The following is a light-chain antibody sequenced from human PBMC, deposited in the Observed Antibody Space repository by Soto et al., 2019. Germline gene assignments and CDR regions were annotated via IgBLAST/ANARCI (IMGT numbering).Light chain of an antibody. CDR1: QSISDT. CDR2: GAS. Sequence: EIVMTQPPATLSVSPGGRATLSCRASQSISDTLAWYQQKPGQAPRLLIHGASTRATGFPARFSGSGSGTDFTLTISSLQSEDFAVYYCQQYNNWPWTFGQGTKV. V-gene: IGKV3-15*01. J-gene: IGKJ1*01. CDR3: QQYNNWPWT.